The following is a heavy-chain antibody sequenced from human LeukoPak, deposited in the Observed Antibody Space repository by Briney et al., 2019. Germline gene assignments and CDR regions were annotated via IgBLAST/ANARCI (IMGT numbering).Heavy chain of an antibody. J-gene: IGHJ4*02. Sequence: SETLSLTCTVSGYSISSGYYWGWIRQPPGKGLEWIGSIYHSGSTYYNPSLKSRVTISVDTSKNQFSLKLSSVTAADTAVYYCARVGDYVWGSYRKKYYFDYWGQGTLVTVSS. CDR1: GYSISSGYY. V-gene: IGHV4-38-2*02. CDR2: IYHSGST. CDR3: ARVGDYVWGSYRKKYYFDY. D-gene: IGHD3-16*02.